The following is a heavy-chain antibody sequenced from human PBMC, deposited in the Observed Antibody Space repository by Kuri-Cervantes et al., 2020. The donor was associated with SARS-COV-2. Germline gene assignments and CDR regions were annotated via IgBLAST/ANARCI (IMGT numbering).Heavy chain of an antibody. D-gene: IGHD3-16*01. CDR1: GYTFTSYG. CDR2: FSGSTGNT. CDR3: ARDVGGSEGR. Sequence: ASVKVSCKASGYTFTSYGISWVRQAPGQGLEWMGWFSGSTGNTIYTQKFQDRVTITTDTSTNTGYMELRSLTSDDTAVYYCARDVGGSEGRWGPGTLVTVSS. V-gene: IGHV1-18*01. J-gene: IGHJ4*02.